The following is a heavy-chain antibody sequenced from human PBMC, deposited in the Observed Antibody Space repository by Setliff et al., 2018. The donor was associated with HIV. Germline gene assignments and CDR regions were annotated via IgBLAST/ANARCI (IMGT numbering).Heavy chain of an antibody. CDR3: ARQFRYPGIAVAGIDY. D-gene: IGHD6-19*01. J-gene: IGHJ4*02. Sequence: SETLSLTCTVSGDSISSSSYYWGWVRQPPGKGLEWIGTMFYTGSAYYTPSLKSRVTISVDTSMNQFSLRLSSVTAADTAIYYCARQFRYPGIAVAGIDYWGQGTLVTVSS. V-gene: IGHV4-39*01. CDR1: GDSISSSSYY. CDR2: MFYTGSA.